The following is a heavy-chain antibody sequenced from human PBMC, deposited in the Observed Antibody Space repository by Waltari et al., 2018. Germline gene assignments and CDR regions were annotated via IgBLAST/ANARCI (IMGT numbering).Heavy chain of an antibody. J-gene: IGHJ4*02. V-gene: IGHV3-30-3*01. CDR1: GSTFNNYP. CDR3: ARVTDFDSSDYYYLDS. D-gene: IGHD3-22*01. Sequence: QVQLVESGGGVVQPGRSLRLSCAASGSTFNNYPMPGVRQAPGKGLEWVAVISYDGSNKYYADSVKGRFTISRDNSKNTLYLQMNSLRAEDTAVYYCARVTDFDSSDYYYLDSWGQGTLVTVSS. CDR2: ISYDGSNK.